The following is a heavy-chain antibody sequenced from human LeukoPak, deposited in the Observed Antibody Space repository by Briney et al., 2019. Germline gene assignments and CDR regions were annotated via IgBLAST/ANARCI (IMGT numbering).Heavy chain of an antibody. Sequence: GGSLRLSCAASGSTFSNYWMTWVRQAPGKGLEWVANIKQDGSETYYVDSVKGRFTISRDNSKNPLYLQMNSLRAEDTAVYYCAKNMVRGVIMSSSFDYWGQGTLVTVSS. D-gene: IGHD3-10*01. V-gene: IGHV3-7*03. J-gene: IGHJ4*02. CDR3: AKNMVRGVIMSSSFDY. CDR1: GSTFSNYW. CDR2: IKQDGSET.